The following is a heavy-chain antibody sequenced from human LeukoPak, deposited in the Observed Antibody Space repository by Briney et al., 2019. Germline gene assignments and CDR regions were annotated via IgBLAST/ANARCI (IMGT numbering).Heavy chain of an antibody. CDR3: ARDMTGPGIAVAGTINSDY. CDR2: ISAYNGNT. D-gene: IGHD6-19*01. Sequence: ASVKVSCKASGYTFTSYGISWVRQAPGQGLEWMGWISAYNGNTNYAQKLQGRVTMTTDTSTSTAYMELRSLRSDDTAVYYCARDMTGPGIAVAGTINSDYWGQGTLVTVSS. V-gene: IGHV1-18*01. J-gene: IGHJ4*02. CDR1: GYTFTSYG.